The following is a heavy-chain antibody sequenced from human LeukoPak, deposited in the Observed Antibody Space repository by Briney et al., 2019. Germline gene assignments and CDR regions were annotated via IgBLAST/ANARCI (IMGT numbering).Heavy chain of an antibody. V-gene: IGHV4-61*09. CDR1: GGSVSSGTYY. D-gene: IGHD3-22*01. J-gene: IGHJ4*02. Sequence: PSETLSLTCSVSGGSVSSGTYYWSWIRQSAGKGLEWIGHISTSGNTNYNPSVRSRVTISLDTSKNQFSLKLTSVTAADTALYYCARGGGYYFETEDYWGQGTLVTVSS. CDR3: ARGGGYYFETEDY. CDR2: ISTSGNT.